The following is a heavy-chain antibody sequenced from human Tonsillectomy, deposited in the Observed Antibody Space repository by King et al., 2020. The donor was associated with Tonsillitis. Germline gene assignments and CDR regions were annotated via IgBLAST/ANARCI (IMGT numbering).Heavy chain of an antibody. CDR3: ARADDSSGYYNAFDI. J-gene: IGHJ3*02. V-gene: IGHV1-18*04. D-gene: IGHD3-22*01. CDR2: ISAYNGNT. CDR1: GYTFTSYA. Sequence: QLVQSGAEVKKPGASVKVSCKASGYTFTSYAISWVRQAPGQGLEWMGWISAYNGNTNYAQKFQGRVTMTTDTSTGTAYMDLRSLRSDDTGVYYCARADDSSGYYNAFDIWGQGTMVTVSS.